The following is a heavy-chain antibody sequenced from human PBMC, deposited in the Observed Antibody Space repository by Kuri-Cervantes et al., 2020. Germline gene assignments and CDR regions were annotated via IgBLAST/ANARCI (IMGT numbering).Heavy chain of an antibody. CDR3: ARRGGYCRGGCCYHYYYGMDV. V-gene: IGHV1-46*01. D-gene: IGHD2-15*01. CDR1: GYTFTSYY. CDR2: INPSVGST. Sequence: ASLKVSCKASGYTFTSYYMHWVRQAPGQGLEWRGIINPSVGSTSYAQKVPGRVTITADKSTGTAYMELSSLRSEDTAVYYCARRGGYCRGGCCYHYYYGMDVWGQGTTVTVSS. J-gene: IGHJ6*02.